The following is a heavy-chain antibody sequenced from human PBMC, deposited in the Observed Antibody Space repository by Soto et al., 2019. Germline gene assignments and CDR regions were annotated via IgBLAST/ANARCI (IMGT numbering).Heavy chain of an antibody. CDR3: ARDPGSYALDY. J-gene: IGHJ4*02. CDR1: GYTFTSYG. Sequence: QVQLVQSGAEVKKPGASVKVSCKASGYTFTSYGMGWVRQAPGQGLEWMGWISAYNGNTNYAQKLQGRTTMTTATSTSTAYMDLRSLRSDDAAVYYCARDPGSYALDYWGQGTLVTVSS. V-gene: IGHV1-18*01. CDR2: ISAYNGNT. D-gene: IGHD1-26*01.